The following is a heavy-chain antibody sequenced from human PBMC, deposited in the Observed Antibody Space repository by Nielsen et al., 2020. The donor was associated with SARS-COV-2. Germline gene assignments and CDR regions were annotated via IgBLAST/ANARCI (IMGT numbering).Heavy chain of an antibody. J-gene: IGHJ3*02. D-gene: IGHD6-6*01. Sequence: PGKGLEWIGYIYYSGTTNYNPSLRSRVTLSADTSKNHFSLKLSSVTGADTAVYYCARNRHSRSSLGRGIYYRHRPGEKDAFDIWGQGTLVTVSS. CDR2: IYYSGTT. CDR3: ARNRHSRSSLGRGIYYRHRPGEKDAFDI. V-gene: IGHV4-30-4*01.